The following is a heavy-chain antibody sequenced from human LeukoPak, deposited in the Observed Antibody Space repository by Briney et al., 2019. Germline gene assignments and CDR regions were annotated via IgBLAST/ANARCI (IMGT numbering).Heavy chain of an antibody. J-gene: IGHJ4*02. Sequence: GGSLRLSCAASGFTFSSYWMSWVRQAPGKGLEWVANIKQDGSEKYYVDSVKGRFTISRDNAKNALYLQMNSLRAEDTAVYYCARVRDYGDFPFYFDYCGQGTLVTVSS. CDR3: ARVRDYGDFPFYFDY. CDR2: IKQDGSEK. V-gene: IGHV3-7*01. CDR1: GFTFSSYW. D-gene: IGHD4-17*01.